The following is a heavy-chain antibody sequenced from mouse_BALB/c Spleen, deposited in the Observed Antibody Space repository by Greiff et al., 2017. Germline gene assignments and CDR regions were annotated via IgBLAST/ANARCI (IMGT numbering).Heavy chain of an antibody. CDR2: ISNGGGST. V-gene: IGHV5-12-2*01. J-gene: IGHJ3*01. D-gene: IGHD2-14*01. CDR3: ARQGYRSFAY. CDR1: GFTFSSYT. Sequence: DVMLVESGGGLVQPGGSLKLSCAASGFTFSSYTMSWVRQTPEKRLEWVAYISNGGGSTYYPDTVKGRFTISRDNAKNTLYLQMSSLKSEDTAMYYCARQGYRSFAYWGQGTLVTVSA.